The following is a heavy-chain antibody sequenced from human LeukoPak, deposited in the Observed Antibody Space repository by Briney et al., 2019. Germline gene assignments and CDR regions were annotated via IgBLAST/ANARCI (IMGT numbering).Heavy chain of an antibody. Sequence: SGPTLVNPTQPLTLTCTFSGFSLRTSGMCVNWIRQPPGKALEWLALIDWDDEKYYFTSLKTRLTISKDTSKNHVVLTMTNMDPVDTGTYYCARSQLDSIYFDYWGQGTLVTVSS. V-gene: IGHV2-70*13. CDR3: ARSQLDSIYFDY. D-gene: IGHD1-1*01. J-gene: IGHJ4*02. CDR2: IDWDDEK. CDR1: GFSLRTSGMC.